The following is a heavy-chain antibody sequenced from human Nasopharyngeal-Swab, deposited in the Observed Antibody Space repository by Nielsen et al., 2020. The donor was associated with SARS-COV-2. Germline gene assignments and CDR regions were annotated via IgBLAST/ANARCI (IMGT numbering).Heavy chain of an antibody. Sequence: GESLKISCAASGFTFSSYGMHWVRQAPGKGLEWVAVIWYDGSNKYYADSVKGRFTISRDNSKNTLYLQMNSLSAEDTAVYYCVKSVGGWYDPWGQGTLVTVSS. V-gene: IGHV3-33*06. CDR2: IWYDGSNK. CDR1: GFTFSSYG. CDR3: VKSVGGWYDP. J-gene: IGHJ5*02. D-gene: IGHD2-15*01.